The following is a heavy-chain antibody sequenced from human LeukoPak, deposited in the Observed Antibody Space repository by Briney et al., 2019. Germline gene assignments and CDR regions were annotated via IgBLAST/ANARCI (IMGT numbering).Heavy chain of an antibody. Sequence: GGSLRLSCAASGFTFSNYEMNWVRQAPGKGLEWVSAISGGDHSTYYADSVKGRFTISRNNSEKSLYLQMNSLRDEDTAIYYCAKMTFAARPYFDDWGPGTLVTVSS. CDR3: AKMTFAARPYFDD. CDR2: ISGGDHST. CDR1: GFTFSNYE. V-gene: IGHV3-23*01. D-gene: IGHD6-6*01. J-gene: IGHJ4*02.